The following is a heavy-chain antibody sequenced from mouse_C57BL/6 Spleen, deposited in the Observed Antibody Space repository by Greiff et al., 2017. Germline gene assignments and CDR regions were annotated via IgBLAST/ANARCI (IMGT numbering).Heavy chain of an antibody. V-gene: IGHV14-1*01. CDR3: TKDYGGSYVGYFDV. D-gene: IGHD1-1*01. CDR2: IDPEDGDT. CDR1: GFNIKDYY. Sequence: VQLQQSGAELVRPGASVKLSCTASGFNIKDYYLHWVKQRPEQGLEWIGRIDPEDGDTEYAPKFQGKATMTADTSSNTAYLQLSSLTSEDTAVYYCTKDYGGSYVGYFDVWGTGTTVTVSS. J-gene: IGHJ1*03.